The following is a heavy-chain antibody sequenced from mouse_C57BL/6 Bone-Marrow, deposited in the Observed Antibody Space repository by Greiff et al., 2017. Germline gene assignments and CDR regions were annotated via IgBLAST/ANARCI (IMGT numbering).Heavy chain of an antibody. V-gene: IGHV1-64*01. CDR1: GYTFTSYW. CDR2: IHPNSGST. CDR3: ARSGAYFDY. D-gene: IGHD3-1*01. J-gene: IGHJ2*01. Sequence: QVQLKESGAELVTPGASVKLSCKASGYTFTSYWMHWVKQRPGQGLEWIGMIHPNSGSTNYNEKFKSKATLTVDKSSSTAYMQLSSLTSEDSAVYYCARSGAYFDYWGQGTTLTVSS.